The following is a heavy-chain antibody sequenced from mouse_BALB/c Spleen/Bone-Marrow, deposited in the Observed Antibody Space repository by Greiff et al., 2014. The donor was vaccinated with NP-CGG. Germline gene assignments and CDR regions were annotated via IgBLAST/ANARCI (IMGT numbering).Heavy chain of an antibody. Sequence: EVQLVESGGGLVQPGGSRKLSCAASGFTFSSFGMHWVRQAPGKGLEWVAYISSGSSTIYYADTVKGRFTISRDNPKNTLFLQMTSLRSEDTAMYYCATGTRDYWGQGTTLTVSS. CDR1: GFTFSSFG. CDR3: ATGTRDY. V-gene: IGHV5-17*02. D-gene: IGHD4-1*01. J-gene: IGHJ2*01. CDR2: ISSGSSTI.